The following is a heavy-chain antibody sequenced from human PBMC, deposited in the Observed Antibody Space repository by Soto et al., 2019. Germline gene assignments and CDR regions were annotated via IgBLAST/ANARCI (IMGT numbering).Heavy chain of an antibody. CDR2: ISYDGSNK. CDR3: EKYIGKDNYCAWDD. J-gene: IGHJ4*02. Sequence: QVQLVESGGAVVQPGKSLRLSCAASGFTFSSYGMYWVRQAPGKGLEWVAAISYDGSNKDHADSVKGRFTISRDNSKNTLYLQLNSLRTEDTAVYYCEKYIGKDNYCAWDDWGQGVLVTVSS. D-gene: IGHD2-21*01. V-gene: IGHV3-30*18. CDR1: GFTFSSYG.